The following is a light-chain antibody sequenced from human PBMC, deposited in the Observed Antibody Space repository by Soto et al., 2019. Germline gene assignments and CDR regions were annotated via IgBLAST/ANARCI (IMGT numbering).Light chain of an antibody. J-gene: IGLJ6*01. CDR1: SSDVGGYNY. Sequence: QSVLTQPASVSGSPGQSITISCTGTSSDVGGYNYVSWYQQHPGKAPKLMIYEVSNRPSGVSNRFSGSKSGNTASLTISGLQAEDEDHYYCSSDPSSTTPIYLVGNGTKLTV. CDR3: SSDPSSTTPIYL. V-gene: IGLV2-14*01. CDR2: EVS.